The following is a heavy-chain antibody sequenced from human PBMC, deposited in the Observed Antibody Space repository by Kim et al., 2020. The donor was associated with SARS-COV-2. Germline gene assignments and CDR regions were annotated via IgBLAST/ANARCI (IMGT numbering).Heavy chain of an antibody. J-gene: IGHJ4*02. Sequence: GGSLRLSCVASGFIFSDYYIDWVRQAPGKGLEWVGRARNRANRHSTEYATSLKDRFIISRDDSEESLYLQMNSLKIDDTAVYYCARGGEYSGSPFDYWGQGPLVTVSS. D-gene: IGHD1-26*01. CDR2: ARNRANRHST. CDR3: ARGGEYSGSPFDY. CDR1: GFIFSDYY. V-gene: IGHV3-72*01.